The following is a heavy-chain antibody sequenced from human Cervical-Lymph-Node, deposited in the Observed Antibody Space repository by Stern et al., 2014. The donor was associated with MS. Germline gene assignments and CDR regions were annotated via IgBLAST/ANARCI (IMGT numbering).Heavy chain of an antibody. Sequence: EVQLVESGGGSVQPGRSLRLSCAASGFTFGDCALHWVRQAPGQGLEWVSGISWNSNNIGYADSVRGRFTISRDNAKNSLYLQMNGLRPEDTALYYCAKDISERHYYFDSWGEGTLVTVSS. CDR3: AKDISERHYYFDS. CDR1: GFTFGDCA. V-gene: IGHV3-9*01. J-gene: IGHJ4*02. D-gene: IGHD3-16*02. CDR2: ISWNSNNI.